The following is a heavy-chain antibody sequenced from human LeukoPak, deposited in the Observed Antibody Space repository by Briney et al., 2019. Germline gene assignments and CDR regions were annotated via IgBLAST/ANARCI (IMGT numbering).Heavy chain of an antibody. CDR2: INPNSGAT. J-gene: IGHJ4*02. CDR3: ARAPIYCTSSSCGLAYFDY. D-gene: IGHD2-2*01. V-gene: IGHV1-2*02. CDR1: GYTFTGYY. Sequence: ASVTVSCKASGYTFTGYYIHWVRHAPGQRPDWMGWINPNSGATNYTQNFQGRVTMTRDTSINTVYMELSRLTSDDTAMYYCARAPIYCTSSSCGLAYFDYWGQGTLLTVSS.